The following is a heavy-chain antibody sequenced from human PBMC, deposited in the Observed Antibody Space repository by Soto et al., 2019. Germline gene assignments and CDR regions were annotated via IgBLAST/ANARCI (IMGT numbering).Heavy chain of an antibody. CDR2: INHSGST. CDR1: GGSFSGYY. Sequence: SETLSLTCAVYGGSFSGYYWSWIRQPPGKGLEWIGEINHSGSTNYNPSLKSRVTISVDTSKNQFSLKLSSVTAADTAVYYCARGRPGFYYGSGSYGYWGQGTLVTVSS. CDR3: ARGRPGFYYGSGSYGY. J-gene: IGHJ4*02. D-gene: IGHD3-10*01. V-gene: IGHV4-34*01.